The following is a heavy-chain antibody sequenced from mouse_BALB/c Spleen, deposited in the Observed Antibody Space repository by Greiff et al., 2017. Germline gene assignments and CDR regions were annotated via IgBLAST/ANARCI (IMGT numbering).Heavy chain of an antibody. V-gene: IGHV4-1*02. CDR1: GFDFSRYW. D-gene: IGHD2-1*01. CDR2: INPDSSTI. J-gene: IGHJ3*01. CDR3: ARPGGNYVRFAY. Sequence: EVKLMESGGGLVQPGGSLKLSCAASGFDFSRYWMSWVRQAPGKGLEWIGEINPDSSTINYTPSLKDKFIISRDNAKNTLYLQMSKVRSEDTALYYCARPGGNYVRFAYWGQGTLVTVSA.